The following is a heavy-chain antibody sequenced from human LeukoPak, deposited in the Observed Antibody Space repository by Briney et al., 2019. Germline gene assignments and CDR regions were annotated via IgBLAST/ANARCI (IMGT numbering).Heavy chain of an antibody. CDR2: INVDGSST. D-gene: IGHD2-15*01. V-gene: IGHV3-74*01. CDR3: ARLGGGRNANAFDI. Sequence: GGSLRLSCAASGFTFSSYWMHWVRQTPGKGLVWVSRINVDGSSTSYADSVKGRFTISRDNAKNTLYLQMNSLRAEDTAVYYCARLGGGRNANAFDIWGQGTMVAVSS. CDR1: GFTFSSYW. J-gene: IGHJ3*02.